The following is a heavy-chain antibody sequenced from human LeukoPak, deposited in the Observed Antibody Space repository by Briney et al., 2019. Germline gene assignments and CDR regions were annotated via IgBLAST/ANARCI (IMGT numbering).Heavy chain of an antibody. V-gene: IGHV1-18*01. CDR1: GYTFTSYG. D-gene: IGHD3-3*01. J-gene: IGHJ4*02. Sequence: ASVKVSCKASGYTFTSYGISWVRQAPGQGLEWMGWISAYNGNTNYAQKLQGRVTMTTDTSTSTAYMELRSLRSDDTAVYYCARVRTLRFLEWLLWYWGQGTLVTVSS. CDR2: ISAYNGNT. CDR3: ARVRTLRFLEWLLWY.